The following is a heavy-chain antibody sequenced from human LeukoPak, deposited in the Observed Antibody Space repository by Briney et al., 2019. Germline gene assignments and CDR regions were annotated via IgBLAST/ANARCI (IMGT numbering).Heavy chain of an antibody. J-gene: IGHJ3*02. CDR2: ISWNSGSI. V-gene: IGHV3-9*01. Sequence: GRSLRLSCAASGFTFDDYAMHWVRQAPGKGLEWVSGISWNSGSIGYADSVKGRFTISRDNAKNSLYLQMNSLRAEDTALYYCAKDRAYDILTGYPDAFDIWGQGTMVTVSS. CDR3: AKDRAYDILTGYPDAFDI. CDR1: GFTFDDYA. D-gene: IGHD3-9*01.